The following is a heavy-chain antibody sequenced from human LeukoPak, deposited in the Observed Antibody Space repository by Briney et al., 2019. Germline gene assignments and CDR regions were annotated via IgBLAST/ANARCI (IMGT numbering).Heavy chain of an antibody. CDR3: AGRSSSSWYRPGPGPYYYYMDV. D-gene: IGHD6-13*01. CDR2: ISSNSSYI. J-gene: IGHJ6*03. V-gene: IGHV3-21*01. CDR1: GFTFSSYS. Sequence: PGGSLRLSCAASGFTFSSYSMNWVRQAPGKGLEWVSSISSNSSYIYYADSVKGRFTISRDNAKNSLYLQMNSLRAEDTAVYYCAGRSSSSWYRPGPGPYYYYMDVWGKGTTVTVSS.